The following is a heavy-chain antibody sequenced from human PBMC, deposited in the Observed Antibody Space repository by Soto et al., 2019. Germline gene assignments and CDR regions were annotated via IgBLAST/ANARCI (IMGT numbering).Heavy chain of an antibody. CDR1: GGSFSGYY. V-gene: IGHV3-23*01. CDR3: AKSGIRGGGSGSYYY. J-gene: IGHJ4*02. Sequence: ETLSLTCAVYGGSFSGYYWSWIRQPPGKGLEWVSAISGSGGSTYYADSVKGRFTISRDNSKNTLYLQMNSLRAEDTAVYYCAKSGIRGGGSGSYYYWGQGTLVTVSS. D-gene: IGHD3-10*01. CDR2: ISGSGGST.